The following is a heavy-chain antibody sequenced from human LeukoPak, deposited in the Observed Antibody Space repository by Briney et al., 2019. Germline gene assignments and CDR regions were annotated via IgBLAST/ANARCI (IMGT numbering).Heavy chain of an antibody. CDR3: ARSGRDYDFWSGYYKYYYYGMDV. J-gene: IGHJ6*02. Sequence: SETLSLTCTVSGGSISSYYWSWIRQPPGKGLGWIGYIYYSGSTNYNPSLKSRVTISVDTSKNQFSLKLSSVTAADTAVYYCARSGRDYDFWSGYYKYYYYGMDVWGQGTTVTVSS. D-gene: IGHD3-3*01. CDR2: IYYSGST. V-gene: IGHV4-59*01. CDR1: GGSISSYY.